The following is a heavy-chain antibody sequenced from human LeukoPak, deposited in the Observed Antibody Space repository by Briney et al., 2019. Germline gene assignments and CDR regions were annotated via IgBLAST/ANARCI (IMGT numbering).Heavy chain of an antibody. CDR1: GYTFTGYY. CDR2: INPNSGGT. Sequence: ASVTVSCKASGYTFTGYYMHWVRQAPGQGLEWMGWINPNSGGTNYAQKFQGRVTMTRDTSISTAYMELSRLRSDDTAVYYCARDITMIVVAPGGFDYWGQGTLVTVSS. J-gene: IGHJ4*02. D-gene: IGHD3-22*01. CDR3: ARDITMIVVAPGGFDY. V-gene: IGHV1-2*02.